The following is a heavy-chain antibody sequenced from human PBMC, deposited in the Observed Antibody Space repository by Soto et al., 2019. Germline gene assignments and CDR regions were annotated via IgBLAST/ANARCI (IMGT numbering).Heavy chain of an antibody. CDR2: ISSSGSTI. CDR1: GLTFSDYY. CDR3: ASSTGPDYYFDY. J-gene: IGHJ4*02. V-gene: IGHV3-11*01. Sequence: GGSLRLSCAASGLTFSDYYMSWIRQAPGKGLEWVSYISSSGSTIYYADSVKGRFTISRDNAKNSLYLQMNSLRAEDTAVYYCASSTGPDYYFDYWGQGTLVTVSS.